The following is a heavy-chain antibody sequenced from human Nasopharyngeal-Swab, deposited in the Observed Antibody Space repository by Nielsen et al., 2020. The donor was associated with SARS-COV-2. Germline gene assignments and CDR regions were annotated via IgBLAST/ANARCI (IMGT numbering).Heavy chain of an antibody. J-gene: IGHJ4*02. D-gene: IGHD5-18*01. Sequence: ASVKVSCKASGYTFTSYALRWLRQAPAQGPEWPGLINANNGNPIYAPGFTGRFVFSVDTSVNTAYLQISSLKTEDTAVYYCARTSGDPALLDSWGQGTLVTVSS. CDR3: ARTSGDPALLDS. CDR1: GYTFTSYA. V-gene: IGHV7-4-1*02. CDR2: INANNGNP.